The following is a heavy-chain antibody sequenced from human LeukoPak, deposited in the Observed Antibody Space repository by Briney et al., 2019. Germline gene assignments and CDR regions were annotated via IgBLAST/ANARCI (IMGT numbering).Heavy chain of an antibody. D-gene: IGHD5-24*01. CDR2: IIPIFGTA. Sequence: SVKVSCKASGGTFSSYAISWVRQAPGQGLEWMGGIIPIFGTANYAQKLQGRVTMTTDTSTSTAYMELRSLRSDDTAVYYCAKHNRDGYNYGYFQHWGQGTLVTVSS. CDR1: GGTFSSYA. J-gene: IGHJ1*01. V-gene: IGHV1-69*05. CDR3: AKHNRDGYNYGYFQH.